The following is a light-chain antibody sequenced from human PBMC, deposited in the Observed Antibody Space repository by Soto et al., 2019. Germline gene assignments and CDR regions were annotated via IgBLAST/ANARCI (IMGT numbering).Light chain of an antibody. CDR2: KTS. V-gene: IGKV3-15*01. CDR1: QRVGTN. Sequence: EVVMTQSRATVSVSPGERTSLSCRASQRVGTNLGWYQQKPGQAPRLLISKTSTRATGVPARFSGSGSGTEVTLTISSLQSEDIALYYCQQYANWPLTFGGGTKVDIK. J-gene: IGKJ4*01. CDR3: QQYANWPLT.